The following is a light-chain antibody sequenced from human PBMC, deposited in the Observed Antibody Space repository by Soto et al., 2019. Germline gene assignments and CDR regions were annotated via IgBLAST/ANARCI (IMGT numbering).Light chain of an antibody. V-gene: IGKV3-15*01. Sequence: EIVLTQSPATLSLSPGEGASLSCRASQSVSSKLAWYQQKPGQAPRLLIYGASTRATGIPARFSGSGSGTEFTLTICSLQSEDFAVYYCQQYNNWPPITFGQGTRLEIK. CDR2: GAS. CDR1: QSVSSK. J-gene: IGKJ5*01. CDR3: QQYNNWPPIT.